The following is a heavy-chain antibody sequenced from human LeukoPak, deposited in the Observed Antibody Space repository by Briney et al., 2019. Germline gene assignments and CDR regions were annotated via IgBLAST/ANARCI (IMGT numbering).Heavy chain of an antibody. CDR1: GGSISSYY. Sequence: PSETLSLTCTVSGGSISSYYWSWIRQPAGKGLEWIGRIYTSGSTNYNPSLKSRVTMSVDTSKNQFSLKLSSVTAADTAVYYCARGPAPFWSGYYPLDYWGQGTLVSVSS. J-gene: IGHJ4*02. V-gene: IGHV4-4*07. D-gene: IGHD3-3*01. CDR3: ARGPAPFWSGYYPLDY. CDR2: IYTSGST.